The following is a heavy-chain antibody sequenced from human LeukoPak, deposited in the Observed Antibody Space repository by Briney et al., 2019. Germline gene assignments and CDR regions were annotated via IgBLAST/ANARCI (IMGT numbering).Heavy chain of an antibody. CDR3: ARSEHSSSSFDY. Sequence: GGSLRLSCAASGFTFSTYWMHWVRQAPGKGLVWVSRINNEGSGTGYADSVKGRFTISRDNAKNTLFLQMNSLRAEDTAIYYCARSEHSSSSFDYWGQGTLVTVSS. J-gene: IGHJ4*02. V-gene: IGHV3-74*01. D-gene: IGHD6-6*01. CDR2: INNEGSGT. CDR1: GFTFSTYW.